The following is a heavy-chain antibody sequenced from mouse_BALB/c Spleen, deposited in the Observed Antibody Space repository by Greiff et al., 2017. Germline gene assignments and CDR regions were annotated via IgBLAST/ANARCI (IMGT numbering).Heavy chain of an antibody. V-gene: IGHV1-39*01. J-gene: IGHJ3*01. Sequence: EVQLVESGPELVKPGASVKISCKASGYSFTGYNMNWVKQSNGKSLEWIGNIDPYYGGTSYNQKFKGKATLTVDKSSSTAYMQLKSLTSEDSAVYYCTDGSSYGFAYWGQGTLVTVSA. CDR1: GYSFTGYN. D-gene: IGHD1-1*01. CDR3: TDGSSYGFAY. CDR2: IDPYYGGT.